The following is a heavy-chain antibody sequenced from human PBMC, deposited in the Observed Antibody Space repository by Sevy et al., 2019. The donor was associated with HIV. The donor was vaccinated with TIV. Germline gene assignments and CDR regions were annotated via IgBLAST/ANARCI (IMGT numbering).Heavy chain of an antibody. D-gene: IGHD3-3*01. CDR1: GFTFSSYS. CDR3: ARDMFFGVVTPWGNWFDP. CDR2: ISSSSSYI. J-gene: IGHJ5*02. V-gene: IGHV3-21*01. Sequence: GGSLRLSCAASGFTFSSYSMNWVRQAPGKGLEWVSSISSSSSYIYYAYSVKGRFTISRDNAKNSLYLQMNSLRAEDTAVYYCARDMFFGVVTPWGNWFDPWGQGTLVTVSS.